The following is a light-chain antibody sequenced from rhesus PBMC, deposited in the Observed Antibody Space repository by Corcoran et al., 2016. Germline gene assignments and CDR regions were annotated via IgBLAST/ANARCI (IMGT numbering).Light chain of an antibody. Sequence: EIVMTQSPATLSLSPGERATLSCRASQSVSSSLAWYQPKPGQAPRLLTYGASSRATGIPDRFSGSGSGTYFTLTISSLETEDFAVYYCQQYSNWPYSFGQGTKVEIK. J-gene: IGKJ2*01. CDR1: QSVSSS. CDR3: QQYSNWPYS. V-gene: IGKV3-42*03. CDR2: GAS.